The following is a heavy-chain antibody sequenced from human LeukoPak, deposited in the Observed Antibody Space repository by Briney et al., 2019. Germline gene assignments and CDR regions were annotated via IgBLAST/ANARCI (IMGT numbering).Heavy chain of an antibody. CDR3: AKNGQSGFSFDP. D-gene: IGHD1-26*01. V-gene: IGHV4-39*07. CDR2: SSDSGGT. J-gene: IGHJ5*02. CDR1: GGSISSSSYY. Sequence: SETLSLTCTVSGGSISSSSYYWSWIRQSPGKGLEWIGESSDSGGTKFNPSLKSRVTISADTSKNQFSLKLSSVTAADTAVYHCAKNGQSGFSFDPWGQGTLVTVSS.